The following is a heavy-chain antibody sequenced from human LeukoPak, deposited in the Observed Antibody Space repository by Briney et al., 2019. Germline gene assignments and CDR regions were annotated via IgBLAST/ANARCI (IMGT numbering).Heavy chain of an antibody. CDR3: ARTVPHYPADRRSWFDP. V-gene: IGHV4-39*01. D-gene: IGHD1-26*01. Sequence: SETLSLTCTVSGGSISSSSYYWGWIRQPPGKGLEWIGSIYYSGSTYYNPSLKSRVTISVDTSKNQFSLKLSSVTAADTAVYYCARTVPHYPADRRSWFDPWGQGTLVTVSS. CDR2: IYYSGST. CDR1: GGSISSSSYY. J-gene: IGHJ5*02.